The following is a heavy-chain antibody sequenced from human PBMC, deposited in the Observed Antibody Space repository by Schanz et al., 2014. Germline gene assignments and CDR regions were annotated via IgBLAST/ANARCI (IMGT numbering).Heavy chain of an antibody. CDR2: ITGASDHI. CDR1: GFTFSAYA. V-gene: IGHV3-23*01. J-gene: IGHJ4*02. CDR3: AKIERNED. D-gene: IGHD1-1*01. Sequence: EVQLLESGGGLVQPGGSLRLSCAASGFTFSAYAMTWVRQIPGKGLEWVSGITGASDHIDYAESVKGRFTISRDNSKNTLYLQMNSLRAEDTAVYFCAKIERNEDWGQGTLVTVSS.